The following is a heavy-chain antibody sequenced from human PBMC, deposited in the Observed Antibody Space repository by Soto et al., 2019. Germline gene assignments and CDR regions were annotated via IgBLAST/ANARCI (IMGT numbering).Heavy chain of an antibody. V-gene: IGHV3-30-3*01. CDR1: GFTFSSYA. Sequence: GGSLRLSCAASGFTFSSYAMHWVRQAPGKGLEWVAVITYDGSKKYYTDSVKGRFTVSRDNSKNTLYLQMNSLRAEDTAVYYCARYRQELVAYYYGMDVWGQGTTVTVSS. CDR3: ARYRQELVAYYYGMDV. J-gene: IGHJ6*02. CDR2: ITYDGSKK. D-gene: IGHD6-13*01.